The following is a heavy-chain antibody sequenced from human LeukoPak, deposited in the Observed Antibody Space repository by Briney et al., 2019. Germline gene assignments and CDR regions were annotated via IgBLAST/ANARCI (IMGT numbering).Heavy chain of an antibody. D-gene: IGHD5-18*01. Sequence: GGSLRLSCAASGFTFSSYAMSWVRQAPGKGLEWVSAISGSGGSTYYADSVKGRFTISRDNAKNTLYLQMNSLRAEDTAVYYCARKEGYSYGYYYYGMDVWGQGTTVTVSS. CDR3: ARKEGYSYGYYYYGMDV. CDR1: GFTFSSYA. V-gene: IGHV3-23*01. J-gene: IGHJ6*02. CDR2: ISGSGGST.